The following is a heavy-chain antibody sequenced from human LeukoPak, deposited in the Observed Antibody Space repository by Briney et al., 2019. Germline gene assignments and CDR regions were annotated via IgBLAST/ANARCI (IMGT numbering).Heavy chain of an antibody. CDR1: GFTFSSYG. CDR3: AKEARVLLWFGELLS. D-gene: IGHD3-10*01. CDR2: LSYDGSNR. V-gene: IGHV3-30*18. Sequence: PGRSLRLSCAASGFTFSSYGMHWVRQAPGKGLEWVAVLSYDGSNRYYADSVRGRFTISRDNSKNTLYLQMNSLRAEDTAVYYCAKEARVLLWFGELLSWGQGTLVTVSS. J-gene: IGHJ4*02.